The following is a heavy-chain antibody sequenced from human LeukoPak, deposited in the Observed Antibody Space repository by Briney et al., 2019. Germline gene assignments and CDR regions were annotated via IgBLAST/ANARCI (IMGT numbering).Heavy chain of an antibody. V-gene: IGHV3-23*01. CDR3: AKDPTNIVVVPAASNYFDY. D-gene: IGHD2-2*01. CDR1: GFTFSSYA. J-gene: IGHJ4*02. Sequence: PGGSLRLSCAASGFTFSSYAMSWVRQAPGKGLEWVSAVSGGGGNTYYAESVKGRFTISRDNSKNTLYLQMNSLRAEDTAIYYCAKDPTNIVVVPAASNYFDYWGQGTLVTVSS. CDR2: VSGGGGNT.